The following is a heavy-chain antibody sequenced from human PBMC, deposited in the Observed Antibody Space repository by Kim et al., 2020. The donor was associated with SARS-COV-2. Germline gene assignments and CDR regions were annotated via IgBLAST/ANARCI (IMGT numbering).Heavy chain of an antibody. D-gene: IGHD3-3*01. J-gene: IGHJ5*02. Sequence: ADSVKGRFTISRDNSKNTLYLQMNSLRAEDTAVYYCAKDQSGRARDWFDPWGQGTLVTVSS. CDR3: AKDQSGRARDWFDP. V-gene: IGHV3-23*01.